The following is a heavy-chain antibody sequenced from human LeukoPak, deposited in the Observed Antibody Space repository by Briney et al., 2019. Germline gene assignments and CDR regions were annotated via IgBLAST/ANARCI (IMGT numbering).Heavy chain of an antibody. Sequence: PGGSLRLSCAASGFTFSSYGMHWVRQAPGKGLEWVAFIRYDGSNKYYADSVKGRLTISRDNSKNTLYLQMNSLRAEDTAVYYCAKGGRYYDFWSGLNFDYWGQGTLVTVSS. D-gene: IGHD3-3*01. J-gene: IGHJ4*02. V-gene: IGHV3-30*02. CDR3: AKGGRYYDFWSGLNFDY. CDR1: GFTFSSYG. CDR2: IRYDGSNK.